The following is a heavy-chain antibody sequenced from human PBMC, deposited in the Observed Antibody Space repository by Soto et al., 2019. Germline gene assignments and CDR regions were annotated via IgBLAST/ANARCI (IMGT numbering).Heavy chain of an antibody. CDR3: ARAFTAMGIFDY. Sequence: PSETLSLTCAVSGGSINSGGYSWSWIRQPPGKGQEWVGYLYHGGATYSNPSLKSRVSISVDWSKNQFSLKLNSVTAADTAVYYCARAFTAMGIFDYWGPGILVTVSS. CDR1: GGSINSGGYS. CDR2: LYHGGAT. V-gene: IGHV4-30-2*01. J-gene: IGHJ4*02. D-gene: IGHD6-13*01.